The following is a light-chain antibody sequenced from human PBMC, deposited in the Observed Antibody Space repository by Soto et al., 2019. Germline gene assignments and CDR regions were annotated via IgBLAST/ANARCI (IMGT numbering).Light chain of an antibody. V-gene: IGKV3-20*01. CDR1: QSVSSDY. CDR3: QQYGSSPLP. J-gene: IGKJ4*01. CDR2: RAS. Sequence: EIVLTQSPGTLSLSLGERATLSCRASQSVSSDYVAWYRQKPGQVPTVLIYRASTRATGIPDRFSGSGSGTDFTLTISRVEPEDFAVYYCQQYGSSPLPFGGGTKVDIK.